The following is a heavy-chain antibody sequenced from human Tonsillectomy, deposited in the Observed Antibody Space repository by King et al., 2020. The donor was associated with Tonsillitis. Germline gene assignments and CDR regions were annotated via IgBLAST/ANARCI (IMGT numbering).Heavy chain of an antibody. CDR1: VFTFTNYW. J-gene: IGHJ4*02. V-gene: IGHV3-74*01. CDR3: ARGRGAAISF. CDR2: INIDGSST. D-gene: IGHD5-24*01. Sequence: VQLVESGGGLVQPGGSLRLSCAASVFTFTNYWMPGVRPPPGKGLVWVSRINIDGSSTSYADFGKGRFTISRDNAKNTLYLQMNSLGVEDTAVYSCARGRGAAISFWGQGTLVSVSS.